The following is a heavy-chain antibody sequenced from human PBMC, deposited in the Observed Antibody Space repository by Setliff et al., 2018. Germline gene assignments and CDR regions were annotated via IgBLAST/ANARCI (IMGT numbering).Heavy chain of an antibody. Sequence: TGGSLRLSCAASGFTLSDHYMDWVRQAPGKGLEWVGRIRKKTKSYSTDYAASVKGRFTMYRDDLKNSVDLQMNSLKTEDTAVYYCVRVLDYYDSNGYSVDAFDVWGQGTMVTVSS. CDR2: IRKKTKSYST. CDR3: VRVLDYYDSNGYSVDAFDV. D-gene: IGHD3-22*01. J-gene: IGHJ3*01. V-gene: IGHV3-72*01. CDR1: GFTLSDHY.